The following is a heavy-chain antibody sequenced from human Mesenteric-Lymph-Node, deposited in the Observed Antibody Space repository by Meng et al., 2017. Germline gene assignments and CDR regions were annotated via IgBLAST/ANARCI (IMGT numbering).Heavy chain of an antibody. V-gene: IGHV3-7*01. J-gene: IGHJ4*02. CDR2: IGEDGGEK. CDR1: GFTFSTYA. CDR3: ASDHCRN. Sequence: GESLKISCAASGFTFSTYAMSWVRQAPGKGLEWVAKIGEDGGEKHYADSVKGRFTISRDNGNNSMHLQMNNLRAEDTAIYYCASDHCRNWGQGTQVTVSS.